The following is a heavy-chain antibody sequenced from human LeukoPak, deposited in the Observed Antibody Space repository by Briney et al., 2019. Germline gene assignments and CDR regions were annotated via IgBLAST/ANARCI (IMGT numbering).Heavy chain of an antibody. CDR1: GFTFSNYA. V-gene: IGHV3-23*01. Sequence: GGSLRLSCAVSGFTFSNYAMSWVRQAPGEGLEWVSAITPSGGDTYHADSVRGRFTISRDNSKNTLYLQMSSLRAEDTAVYYCAKGSTSSRPYYFDYWGREPWSPSPQ. CDR3: AKGSTSSRPYYFDY. J-gene: IGHJ4*02. D-gene: IGHD2/OR15-2a*01. CDR2: ITPSGGDT.